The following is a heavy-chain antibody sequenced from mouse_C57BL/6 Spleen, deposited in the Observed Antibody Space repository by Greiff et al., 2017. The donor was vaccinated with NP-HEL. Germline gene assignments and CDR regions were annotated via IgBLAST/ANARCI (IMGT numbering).Heavy chain of an antibody. Sequence: QVQLKQSGPELVKPGASVKISCKASGYAFSSSWMNWVKQRPGKGLEWIGRIYPGDGDTNYNGKFKGKATLSADKSSSTAYMQLSSLTSEDSAVYFCARQLTNAMDYWGQGTSVTVSS. V-gene: IGHV1-82*01. CDR1: GYAFSSSW. J-gene: IGHJ4*01. CDR2: IYPGDGDT. CDR3: ARQLTNAMDY. D-gene: IGHD3-2*02.